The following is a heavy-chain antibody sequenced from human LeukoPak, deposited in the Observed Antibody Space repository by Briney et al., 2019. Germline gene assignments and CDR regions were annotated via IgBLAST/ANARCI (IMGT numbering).Heavy chain of an antibody. D-gene: IGHD3-22*01. Sequence: GRSLRLSCAASGFTFSSYAMHRVRQAPGKGLEWVAVISYDGSNKYYADSVKGRFTISRDNSKNTLYLQMNSLRAEDTAVYYCARDQGYYDSSGPGGWGQGTLVTVSS. J-gene: IGHJ4*02. CDR3: ARDQGYYDSSGPGG. CDR1: GFTFSSYA. CDR2: ISYDGSNK. V-gene: IGHV3-30-3*01.